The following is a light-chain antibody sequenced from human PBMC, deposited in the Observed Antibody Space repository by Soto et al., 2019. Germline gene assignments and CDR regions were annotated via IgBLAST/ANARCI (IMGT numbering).Light chain of an antibody. V-gene: IGKV3-15*01. J-gene: IGKJ2*01. Sequence: EMVMTQSPATLSVSPGEGVTLSCRVSQSVGHSLAWYQQKPGQPPRILIYGASTRVTGVPPRFSGSGSGKDFTLTITSLQSEDFALYYCQRYNDWPEYTFGQGTRLEIK. CDR3: QRYNDWPEYT. CDR2: GAS. CDR1: QSVGHS.